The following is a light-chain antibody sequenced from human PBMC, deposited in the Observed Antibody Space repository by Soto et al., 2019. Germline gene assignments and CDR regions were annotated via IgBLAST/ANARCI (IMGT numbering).Light chain of an antibody. Sequence: DIQMTQSPSSLSASVGDRVTITCRASQTITKSLNWYQQKPGKAPKLLIYAASTLQGGVPSRFSGSGSGTNFTLTISTLQPEDFATYYCQQIYRTPPYTFGQGTKLEIK. CDR3: QQIYRTPPYT. CDR2: AAS. J-gene: IGKJ2*01. CDR1: QTITKS. V-gene: IGKV1-39*01.